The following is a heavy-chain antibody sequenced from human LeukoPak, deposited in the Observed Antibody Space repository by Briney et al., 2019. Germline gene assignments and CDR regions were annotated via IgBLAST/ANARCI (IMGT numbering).Heavy chain of an antibody. CDR1: GYTFTTYG. D-gene: IGHD2-15*01. V-gene: IGHV1-18*01. J-gene: IGHJ4*02. CDR3: ARDDLDCTGGTCYPDNY. CDR2: ISAYNGNT. Sequence: ASMNVSCKASGYTFTTYGITWVRQAPGQGREWMGWISAYNGNTNYAENLQGRVTMTTDTSTSTAYMELRNLRADDTALYYCARDDLDCTGGTCYPDNYRGQGTLVAVSA.